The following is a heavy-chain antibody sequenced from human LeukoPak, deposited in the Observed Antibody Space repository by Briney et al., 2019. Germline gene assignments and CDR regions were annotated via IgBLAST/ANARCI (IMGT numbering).Heavy chain of an antibody. D-gene: IGHD6-13*01. CDR1: GGTFPGYF. CDR3: VRQIGAGAFDF. CDR2: IDVNGNT. V-gene: IGHV4-34*01. Sequence: SETLSLTCAVYGGTFPGYFWTWIRQPPGKGLEWIGAIDVNGNTHSNPSLKSRVSLSVDTSKSQFSLTLRSVTAADTARYSCVRQIGAGAFDFWGQGTEVTVSS. J-gene: IGHJ3*01.